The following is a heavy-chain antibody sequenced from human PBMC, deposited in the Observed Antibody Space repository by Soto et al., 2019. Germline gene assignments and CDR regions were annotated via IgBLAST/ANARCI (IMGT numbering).Heavy chain of an antibody. V-gene: IGHV4-31*03. CDR1: GDSISRGAYY. D-gene: IGHD3-9*01. Sequence: QVQLQESGPGLVKPSQTLSLTCTVSGDSISRGAYYWTWIRQHPGKGLEWIGHISNSGRTYYNPSLKRRLTISLDTSENQFSLRLTSVTAADTAMYYCAIARQYYDCEFDPWGQGTLVTVSS. CDR2: ISNSGRT. J-gene: IGHJ5*02. CDR3: AIARQYYDCEFDP.